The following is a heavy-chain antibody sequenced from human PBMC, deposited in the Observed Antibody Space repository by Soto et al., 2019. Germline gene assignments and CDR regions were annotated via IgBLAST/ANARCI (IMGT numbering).Heavy chain of an antibody. V-gene: IGHV4-39*01. CDR2: IYYSGST. CDR3: ARYSLSGGYYYYGMDV. J-gene: IGHJ6*02. D-gene: IGHD6-13*01. CDR1: GGSISSSSYY. Sequence: QLQLQESGPGLVKPSETLSLTCTVSGGSISSSSYYWGWIRQPPGKGLEWIGSIYYSGSTYYNPSLKSRVTISVDTSKNQFSLKLSSVTAADTAVYYCARYSLSGGYYYYGMDVWGQGTTVTVSS.